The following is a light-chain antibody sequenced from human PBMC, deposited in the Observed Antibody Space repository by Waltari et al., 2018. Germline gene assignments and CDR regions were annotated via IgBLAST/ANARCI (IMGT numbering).Light chain of an antibody. CDR3: SSYTSSVTFGVV. J-gene: IGLJ2*01. CDR1: SSDVGDSNY. Sequence: QSALTQPASVSGSPGQSITISCIGTSSDVGDSNYVSWYQQHPGKAPKLMIYEVSKRASGISNRFTGSKSGNTASLTISGLQAEDEADYHCSSYTSSVTFGVVFGGGTKLTVL. V-gene: IGLV2-14*01. CDR2: EVS.